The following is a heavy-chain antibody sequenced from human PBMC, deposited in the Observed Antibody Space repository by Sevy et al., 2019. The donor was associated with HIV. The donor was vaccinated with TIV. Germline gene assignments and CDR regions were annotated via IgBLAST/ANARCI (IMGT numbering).Heavy chain of an antibody. CDR3: ARDIDSGGDSYAFDL. V-gene: IGHV3-48*03. D-gene: IGHD2-21*01. CDR1: GFIFSNYE. CDR2: ISPSGHAI. J-gene: IGHJ3*01. Sequence: GGSLRLSCKASGFIFSNYEMNWVRQAPGKGLEWVSYISPSGHAIYYADSVKGRFTVSRDNAKNSLYLQMNSLRGDDTALYYCARDIDSGGDSYAFDLWGQGTMVTVSS.